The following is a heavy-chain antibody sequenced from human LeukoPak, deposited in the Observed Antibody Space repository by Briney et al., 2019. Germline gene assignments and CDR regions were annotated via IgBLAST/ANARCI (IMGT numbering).Heavy chain of an antibody. CDR1: GFTFSDYY. Sequence: GGSLRLSCAASGFTFSDYYMSWIRQAPGKGLEWVSYISSSGSTIYYADSVKGRFTISRDNAKNSLYLQMNSLRAEDTAVYYCARGVMMRLELRPPAGFDYWGQGTLVTVSS. D-gene: IGHD1-7*01. CDR3: ARGVMMRLELRPPAGFDY. CDR2: ISSSGSTI. V-gene: IGHV3-11*01. J-gene: IGHJ4*02.